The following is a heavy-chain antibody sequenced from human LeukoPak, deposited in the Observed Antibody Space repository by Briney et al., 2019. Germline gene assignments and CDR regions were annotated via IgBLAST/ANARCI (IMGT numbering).Heavy chain of an antibody. CDR2: IGTAGDP. D-gene: IGHD2-15*01. J-gene: IGHJ4*02. CDR3: ARAYCSGGSCYSFGFDY. CDR1: GFTFSSYD. Sequence: PGGSLRLSCAASGFTFSSYDMHWVRQATGKGLEWVSAIGTAGDPYYPGSVKGRFTISRENAKNSLYLQMNSLRAGGTAVYYCARAYCSGGSCYSFGFDYWGQGTLVTVSS. V-gene: IGHV3-13*05.